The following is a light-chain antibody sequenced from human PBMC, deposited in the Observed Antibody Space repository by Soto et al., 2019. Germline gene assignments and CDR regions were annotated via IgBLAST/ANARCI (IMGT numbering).Light chain of an antibody. J-gene: IGKJ1*01. CDR3: QQSYNTPHT. CDR1: QSISIY. CDR2: AAT. Sequence: DIQMTQSPSSLSASIGDRVTITCRASQSISIYLNWYQQKPGKAPRLLIYAATSLQSGVPSRFSGGGSGADFTLTVSSLQPEDCATYYCQQSYNTPHTFGQGTKVEIK. V-gene: IGKV1-39*01.